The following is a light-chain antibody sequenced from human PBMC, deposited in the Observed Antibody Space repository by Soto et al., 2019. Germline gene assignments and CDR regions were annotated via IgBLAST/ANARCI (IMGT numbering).Light chain of an antibody. CDR1: QSVSSSY. J-gene: IGKJ1*01. V-gene: IGKV3-20*01. Sequence: EIVLTQSPDTLSLSPGERATLSCRASQSVSSSYLAWNQQKPGQAPRLLIYGASSRATGIPDRFSGSGSGTDFTLTISRLEPEDFAVYYCQQYGSSPRTFGQGTKVEVK. CDR3: QQYGSSPRT. CDR2: GAS.